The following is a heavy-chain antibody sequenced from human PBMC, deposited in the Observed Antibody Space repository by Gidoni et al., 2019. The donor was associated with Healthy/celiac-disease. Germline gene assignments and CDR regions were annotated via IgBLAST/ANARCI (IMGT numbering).Heavy chain of an antibody. J-gene: IGHJ6*02. V-gene: IGHV3-66*02. CDR1: GFTVSSNY. Sequence: EVQVVESGGGLVQPGGSLSLSCAASGFTVSSNYMNWVRQAPGKGLEWVSIIYSGGSTYYADSVKGRFTISRDNSKNTLYLQMNSLRTEDTAVYYCARETTGYYYYSMDVWGQGTTVTVSS. CDR3: ARETTGYYYYSMDV. CDR2: IYSGGST. D-gene: IGHD1-1*01.